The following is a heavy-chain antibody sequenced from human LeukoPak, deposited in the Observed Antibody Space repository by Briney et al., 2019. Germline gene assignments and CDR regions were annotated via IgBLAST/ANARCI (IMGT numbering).Heavy chain of an antibody. CDR1: GFTFSSSA. D-gene: IGHD6-6*01. J-gene: IGHJ6*03. Sequence: GGSLRLSCAASGFTFSSSAMSWVRQAPGKGLEWVSNISGSGSGGSTYYADSAKGRFTISRDNSKNTLYLQMNSLRAEDTAVYYCAKFVSVVESREIRSSEYYMDVWGKGTTVTVSS. V-gene: IGHV3-23*01. CDR3: AKFVSVVESREIRSSEYYMDV. CDR2: ISGSGSGGST.